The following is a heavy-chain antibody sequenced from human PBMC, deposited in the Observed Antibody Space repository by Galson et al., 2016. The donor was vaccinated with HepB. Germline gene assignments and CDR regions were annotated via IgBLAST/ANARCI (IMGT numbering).Heavy chain of an antibody. D-gene: IGHD1-1*01. Sequence: SLRLSCAASGITLTTYWMFWVRQAPGKGLEWVATMKPDGSERYFADSVRGRISVSRDDAKISLFLQMDSLRAEDTAVDYGTRNAGWAFDIWGQGTKVTVSS. CDR2: MKPDGSER. J-gene: IGHJ3*02. CDR1: GITLTTYW. CDR3: TRNAGWAFDI. V-gene: IGHV3-7*03.